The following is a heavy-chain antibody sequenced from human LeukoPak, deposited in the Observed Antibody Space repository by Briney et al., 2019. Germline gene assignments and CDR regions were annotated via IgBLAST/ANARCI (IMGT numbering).Heavy chain of an antibody. CDR2: IGSSNGDT. CDR1: GXAFSSYP. D-gene: IGHD3-10*01. Sequence: GGSLRLSCAASGXAFSSYPVTWVRQAPGKGLEWVSTIGSSNGDTHYADSVKGRFTISRDNSKNTLYLQMNSLRAEDTAVYYCAKYYSTSGSSGGRVFDYWGQGTLVTVSS. J-gene: IGHJ4*02. CDR3: AKYYSTSGSSGGRVFDY. V-gene: IGHV3-23*01.